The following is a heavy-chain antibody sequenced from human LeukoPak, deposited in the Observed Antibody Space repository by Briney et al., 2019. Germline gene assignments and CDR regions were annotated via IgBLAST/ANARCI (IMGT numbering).Heavy chain of an antibody. V-gene: IGHV4-34*01. Sequence: SETLSLTCAVYGGSFSGYYWSWVRQPPGKGLEWVGEINHSGSNNYNAYLKSRVTISVDTSKNQFSLKLSSVTAAYPAVYYCPRGPKTLVVYWGQGTLVTVSS. CDR3: PRGPKTLVVY. CDR2: INHSGSN. CDR1: GGSFSGYY. J-gene: IGHJ4*02. D-gene: IGHD3-22*01.